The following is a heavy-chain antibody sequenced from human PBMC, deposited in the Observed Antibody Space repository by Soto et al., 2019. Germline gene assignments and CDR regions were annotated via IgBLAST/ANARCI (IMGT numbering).Heavy chain of an antibody. J-gene: IGHJ5*02. CDR2: LYSGGSA. D-gene: IGHD3-10*01. CDR1: GLTVSTKY. CDR3: ASSVFYSGFLDP. Sequence: EVQLIESGGGLTQPGGSLRLSCAAPGLTVSTKYMNWIRQAPGKGLEWVAALYSGGSAYYADSVKGRFTISRDSSKNTLYLQMNSLRVDDTAVYYCASSVFYSGFLDPWGQGALVTVSS. V-gene: IGHV3-53*01.